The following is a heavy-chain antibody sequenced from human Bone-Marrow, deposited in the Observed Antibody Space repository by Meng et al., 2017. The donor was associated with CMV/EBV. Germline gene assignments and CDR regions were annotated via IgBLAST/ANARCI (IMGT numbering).Heavy chain of an antibody. J-gene: IGHJ4*02. CDR1: RFTVSSHY. CDR2: IYSGGST. V-gene: IGHV3-53*01. CDR3: ASYDSSGLHFDY. Sequence: GESLKISCAASRFTVSSHYMSWVRQAPGKGLEWVSVIYSGGSTYYADSVKGRFTISRDNSKNTLYLQMNSLRAEDTAVYYCASYDSSGLHFDYWGQGTLVTVSS. D-gene: IGHD3-22*01.